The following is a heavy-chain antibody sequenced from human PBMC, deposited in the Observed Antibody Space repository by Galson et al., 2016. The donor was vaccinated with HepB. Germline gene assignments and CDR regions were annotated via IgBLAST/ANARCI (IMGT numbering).Heavy chain of an antibody. D-gene: IGHD6-13*01. CDR2: IHYRGST. V-gene: IGHV4-61*01. CDR1: GGSVSSGSFY. CDR3: SRAGDSSTWGWLDP. Sequence: SETLSLTCTVSGGSVSSGSFYWNWIRQPPGKGLEWIGNIHYRGSTNYNPSLKSRVIISADTPKNEFSLNLSSVTAADTAVYYCSRAGDSSTWGWLDPWGQGIVVTVSS. J-gene: IGHJ5*02.